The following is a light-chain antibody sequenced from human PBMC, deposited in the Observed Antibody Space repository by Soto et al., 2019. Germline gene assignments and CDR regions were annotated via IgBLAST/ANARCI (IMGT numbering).Light chain of an antibody. CDR3: QKYNSAPLT. CDR1: QGIAPY. V-gene: IGKV1-27*01. CDR2: ATS. Sequence: DVQMTQSPSSLSTFVGDRVTITCRANQGIAPYLAWFQQKPGKVPKLLIYATSTLQSGVPSRFSGSGSGTDFTLTINILQPEDVGTYYCQKYNSAPLTFGGGTKVDIK. J-gene: IGKJ4*01.